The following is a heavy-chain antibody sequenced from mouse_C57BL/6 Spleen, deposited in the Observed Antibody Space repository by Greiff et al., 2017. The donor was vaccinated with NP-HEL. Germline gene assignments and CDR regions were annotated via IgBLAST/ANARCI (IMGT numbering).Heavy chain of an antibody. CDR3: ARRAGGYYEDY. CDR1: GFTFSSYG. J-gene: IGHJ4*01. V-gene: IGHV5-6*02. CDR2: ISSGGSYT. D-gene: IGHD2-3*01. Sequence: EVKVVESGGDLVKPGGSLKLSCAASGFTFSSYGMSWVRQTPDKRLEWVATISSGGSYTYYPDSVKGRFTISRDNAKNTLYLQMSSLKSEDTAMYYCARRAGGYYEDYWGQGTSVTVAS.